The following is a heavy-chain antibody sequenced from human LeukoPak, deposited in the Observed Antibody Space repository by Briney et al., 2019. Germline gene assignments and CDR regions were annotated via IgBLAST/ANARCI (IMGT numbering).Heavy chain of an antibody. D-gene: IGHD6-13*01. CDR3: ARGSYWYDA. J-gene: IGHJ5*02. V-gene: IGHV1-2*02. CDR2: INPKSGGA. Sequence: GASVKVSCKASGYTFTDYYMQWVRQAPGQGLEWMGWINPKSGGANYAQKFQGRVTMARDTSISTAYMELSRLESDDTAVYYCARGSYWYDAWGQGTLVTVSS. CDR1: GYTFTDYY.